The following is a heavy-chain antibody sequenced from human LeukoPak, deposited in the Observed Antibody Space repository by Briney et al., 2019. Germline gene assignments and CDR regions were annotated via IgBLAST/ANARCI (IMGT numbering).Heavy chain of an antibody. Sequence: GGSLRLSCAASGFTFSNYDMHWVRQVTGKGLEWVSSIGTAGDPYYADSVKGRFTISRENGKNSLNLQMNSLRAGDTAVYYCARTPSYYGGNSADYWGQGTLVTVSS. CDR2: IGTAGDP. J-gene: IGHJ4*02. V-gene: IGHV3-13*05. CDR1: GFTFSNYD. D-gene: IGHD4-23*01. CDR3: ARTPSYYGGNSADY.